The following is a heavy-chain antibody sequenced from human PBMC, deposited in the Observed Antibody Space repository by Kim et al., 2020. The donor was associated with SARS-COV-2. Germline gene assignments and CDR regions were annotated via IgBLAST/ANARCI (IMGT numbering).Heavy chain of an antibody. Sequence: GGSLRLSCAASLFTFSSHVMHWVRQAPGKGLEWVSLISYEGSTQKYTDSVKGRFTVSRDNSKNTLFLQMNSLRPEDTAVYYCARTLVGDTDLGTWGQGTPVTVSS. J-gene: IGHJ5*02. CDR3: ARTLVGDTDLGT. D-gene: IGHD1-26*01. CDR1: LFTFSSHV. V-gene: IGHV3-30*03. CDR2: ISYEGSTQ.